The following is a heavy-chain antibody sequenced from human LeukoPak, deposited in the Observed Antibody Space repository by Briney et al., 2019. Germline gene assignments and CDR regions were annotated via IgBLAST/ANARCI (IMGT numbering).Heavy chain of an antibody. CDR1: GYTFTGYY. J-gene: IGHJ4*02. D-gene: IGHD2-15*01. CDR2: INPNSGGT. Sequence: ASVKVSCKASGYTFTGYYMHWVRQAPEQGLEWMGWINPNSGGTNYAQKFQGRVTMTRDTSISTAYMELSRLRSDDTAVYYCATILGYCSGGSCYHPDYFDYWGQGTLVTVSS. V-gene: IGHV1-2*02. CDR3: ATILGYCSGGSCYHPDYFDY.